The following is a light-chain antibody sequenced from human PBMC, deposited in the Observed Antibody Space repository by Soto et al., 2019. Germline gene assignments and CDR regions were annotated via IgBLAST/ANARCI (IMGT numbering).Light chain of an antibody. J-gene: IGLJ2*01. CDR3: SSYTSSSTLE. CDR2: EVS. CDR1: SSDVGGYNC. V-gene: IGLV2-14*01. Sequence: QSALTQPASVSGSPGQSITISCTGTSSDVGGYNCVSWYQQHPGKAPKLMIYEVSNRPSGVSNRFSGSKSGNTASLTISGLQAEDEADYYCSSYTSSSTLEFGGGTKVTVL.